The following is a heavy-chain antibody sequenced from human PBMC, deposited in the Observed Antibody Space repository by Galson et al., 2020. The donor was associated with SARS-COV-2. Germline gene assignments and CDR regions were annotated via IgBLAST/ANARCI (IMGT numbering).Heavy chain of an antibody. J-gene: IGHJ5*02. CDR2: MYDIGSSYGTT. Sequence: ASETLSLTCTVSGGSITRGGYYWNWLRQHPGKGLEWIGYMYDIGSSYGTTNYNPSLQSRLTISVDTSKNQLSLQLRSVTAADTAVYYCARGLRGWFDPWGQGTLVTVSS. CDR1: GGSITRGGYY. CDR3: ARGLRGWFDP. V-gene: IGHV4-31*03.